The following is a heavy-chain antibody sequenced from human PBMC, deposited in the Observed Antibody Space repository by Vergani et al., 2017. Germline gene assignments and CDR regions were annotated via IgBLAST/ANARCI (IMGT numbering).Heavy chain of an antibody. Sequence: QVQLQESGPGLVKPSETLTLTCDVSDSSIMTNPYWGWFRQSPGEGLEWIGCIHHSGDTHYNSSLKSRVSISIVSSSKFSLSLTSVTAADTAIYYCARPRGSGGFFPSSYLYGMDVWGHGTTVTVSS. V-gene: IGHV4-38-2*01. CDR1: DSSIMTNPY. CDR3: ARPRGSGGFFPSSYLYGMDV. J-gene: IGHJ6*02. CDR2: IHHSGDT. D-gene: IGHD3-10*01.